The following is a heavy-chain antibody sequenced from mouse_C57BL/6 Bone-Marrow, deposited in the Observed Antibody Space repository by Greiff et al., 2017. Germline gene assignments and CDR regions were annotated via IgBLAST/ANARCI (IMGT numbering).Heavy chain of an antibody. D-gene: IGHD2-3*01. Sequence: VQLQQPGAELVRPGSSVKLSCKASGYTFTSYWMHWVKQRPIQGLEWIGNIDPSDSETHYNQKFKDKATLTVDKSSSTAYMQLSSLTSEDSAVYYCARSLFLDYAMDYWGQGTSVTVSS. CDR2: IDPSDSET. V-gene: IGHV1-52*01. CDR1: GYTFTSYW. J-gene: IGHJ4*01. CDR3: ARSLFLDYAMDY.